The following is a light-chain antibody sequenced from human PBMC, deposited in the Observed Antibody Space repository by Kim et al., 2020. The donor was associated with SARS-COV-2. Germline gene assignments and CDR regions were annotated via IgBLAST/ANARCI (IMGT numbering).Light chain of an antibody. Sequence: EIVLTQSPGTLSLSPGERATLSCRASQSVSSSYLAWYQQKPGQPPRLLIYGASSRATGIPDRFSGSGSGTDFTLTISRLEPEDFAVYYCQQYGSSPFWTFGQGTKVDIK. CDR2: GAS. CDR1: QSVSSSY. J-gene: IGKJ1*01. V-gene: IGKV3-20*01. CDR3: QQYGSSPFWT.